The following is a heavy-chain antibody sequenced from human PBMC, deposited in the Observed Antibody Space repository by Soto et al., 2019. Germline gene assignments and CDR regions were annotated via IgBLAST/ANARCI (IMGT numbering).Heavy chain of an antibody. CDR1: DDSISNHV. J-gene: IGHJ6*03. D-gene: IGHD6-6*01. Sequence: SETLSLTCSVSDDSISNHVWSWIRQPPGKGLEWIGYIYYSGSTNYNPSLKSRVTISVDTSKNQFSLKLSSVTAADTAVYYCARQGSSSRLSYYYYMDVWGKGTTVTVSS. V-gene: IGHV4-59*08. CDR3: ARQGSSSRLSYYYYMDV. CDR2: IYYSGST.